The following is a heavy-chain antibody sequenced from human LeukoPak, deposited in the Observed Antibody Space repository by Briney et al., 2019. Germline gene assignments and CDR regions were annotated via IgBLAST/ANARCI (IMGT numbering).Heavy chain of an antibody. V-gene: IGHV3-21*04. J-gene: IGHJ5*02. Sequence: GGSLRLSCAASGFTFSSYSMNWVRQAPGKGLEWVSSISSSSSYIYYADSVKGRFTISRDNSKNTLYLQMNSLRAEDTAVYYCAKDQGPLWFENWFDPWGQGTLVTVSS. CDR2: ISSSSSYI. CDR3: AKDQGPLWFENWFDP. D-gene: IGHD3-10*01. CDR1: GFTFSSYS.